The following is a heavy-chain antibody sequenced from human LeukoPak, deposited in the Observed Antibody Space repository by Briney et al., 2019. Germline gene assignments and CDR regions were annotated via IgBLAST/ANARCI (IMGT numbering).Heavy chain of an antibody. CDR3: ARDVDESYYYDSSGNPSGAVDI. D-gene: IGHD3-22*01. CDR2: ISTSGDTM. J-gene: IGHJ3*02. Sequence: GGSTRLSCAASGFTFRSYEIHWVSQAPGKGLEWISYISTSGDTMYYADSVKGRFTISRDNAKNSVYLHMNSLRAEDTAVYYCARDVDESYYYDSSGNPSGAVDIWGQGTTVTVSS. V-gene: IGHV3-48*03. CDR1: GFTFRSYE.